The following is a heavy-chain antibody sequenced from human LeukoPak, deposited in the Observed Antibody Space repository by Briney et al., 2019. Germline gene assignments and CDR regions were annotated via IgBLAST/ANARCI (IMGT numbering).Heavy chain of an antibody. CDR2: IYSGGST. Sequence: PGGSLRLSCAASGFTVSSNYMSWVRQAPGKGLERVSVIYSGGSTYYADSVKGRFTISRDNSKNTLYLQMNSLRAEDTAVYYCSYYYDSSGYFLWGQGTLVTVS. D-gene: IGHD3-22*01. CDR3: SYYYDSSGYFL. CDR1: GFTVSSNY. V-gene: IGHV3-66*01. J-gene: IGHJ4*02.